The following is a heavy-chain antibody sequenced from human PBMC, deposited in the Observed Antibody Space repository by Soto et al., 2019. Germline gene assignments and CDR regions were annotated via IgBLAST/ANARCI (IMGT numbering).Heavy chain of an antibody. CDR2: INAGNGNT. CDR1: GYTFTSYA. D-gene: IGHD3-16*01. J-gene: IGHJ6*02. CDR3: ARLCCQVCLGDSYCYYGMDV. Sequence: ASVKVSCKASGYTFTSYAMHWVRQAPGQRLEWMGWINAGNGNTKYSQKFQGRVTITRDTSASTAYMQLSSLRSEDTAVYYCARLCCQVCLGDSYCYYGMDVWGQGTTVTVSS. V-gene: IGHV1-3*01.